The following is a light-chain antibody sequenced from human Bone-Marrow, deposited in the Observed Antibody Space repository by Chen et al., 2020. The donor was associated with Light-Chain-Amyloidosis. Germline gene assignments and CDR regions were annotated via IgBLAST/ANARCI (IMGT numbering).Light chain of an antibody. V-gene: IGKV3-20*01. CDR1: QRVSSSY. J-gene: IGKJ4*01. CDR2: GAS. CDR3: QQYGSSPMLT. Sequence: EIVLTQSPGTLSLSPGERATLSCRASQRVSSSYLAGYQQKPSQAPRLLIYGASSRATGIPDRFSGSGSGTDFTLTISRLDPEDFAVYNWQQYGSSPMLTFGGGTKVEIK.